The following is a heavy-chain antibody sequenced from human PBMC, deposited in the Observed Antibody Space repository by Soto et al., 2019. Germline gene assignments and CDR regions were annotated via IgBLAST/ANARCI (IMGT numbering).Heavy chain of an antibody. Sequence: GGSLRLSCAASGFTFSNAWMSWVRQAPGKGLEWVGRIKSKTDGGTTDYAAPVKGRFTISRDDSKNTLYLQMNSLKTEDTAVYYCTIDSGSSLGFDYWGQGTLVTVSS. CDR3: TIDSGSSLGFDY. V-gene: IGHV3-15*01. D-gene: IGHD1-26*01. CDR2: IKSKTDGGTT. CDR1: GFTFSNAW. J-gene: IGHJ4*02.